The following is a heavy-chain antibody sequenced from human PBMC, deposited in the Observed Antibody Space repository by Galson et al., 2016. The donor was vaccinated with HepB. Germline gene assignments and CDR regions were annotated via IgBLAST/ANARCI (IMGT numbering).Heavy chain of an antibody. D-gene: IGHD2-2*01. V-gene: IGHV3-23*01. J-gene: IGHJ5*02. CDR1: GFTFSNYA. CDR2: ISGSGGRT. CDR3: AKGNIVQVPAAPYA. Sequence: SLRLSCAASGFTFSNYAMSWVRQAPGKGLEWVSAISGSGGRTYYADSVKGRFTISRDISRNTLYLQMDSLRAEDSAIYYCAKGNIVQVPAAPYAWGQGALVTVSS.